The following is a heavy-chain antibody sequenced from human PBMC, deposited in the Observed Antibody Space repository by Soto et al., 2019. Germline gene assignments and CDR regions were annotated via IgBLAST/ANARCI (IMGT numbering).Heavy chain of an antibody. D-gene: IGHD3-3*01. J-gene: IGHJ3*02. CDR2: IESRADGGTT. V-gene: IGHV3-15*04. CDR3: ATDLKRGYDFWSGREPDAYDI. CDR1: EVTFASYD. Sequence: PRGSLRLSCVASEVTFASYDMDWVRQAPGRGLEWVGRIESRADGGTTGYGAPVKGRFTISRDDSQNTLFLQMSSLRTEDTAVYYCATDLKRGYDFWSGREPDAYDIWGQGTMVTVSS.